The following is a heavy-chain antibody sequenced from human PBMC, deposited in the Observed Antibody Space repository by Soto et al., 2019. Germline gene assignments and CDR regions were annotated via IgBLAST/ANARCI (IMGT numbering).Heavy chain of an antibody. Sequence: QVQLQESGPGLVKPSQTLSLTCTVSGGSISSGGYYWSWIRQHPGKGLEWIGYIYYRGSTYYNPSLKSRVTISVATSKTQFSLKLSSVTAADTAVYYCARVCGGDCHYGMDVWGQGTTVTVSS. V-gene: IGHV4-31*03. CDR2: IYYRGST. CDR1: GGSISSGGYY. J-gene: IGHJ6*02. CDR3: ARVCGGDCHYGMDV. D-gene: IGHD2-21*02.